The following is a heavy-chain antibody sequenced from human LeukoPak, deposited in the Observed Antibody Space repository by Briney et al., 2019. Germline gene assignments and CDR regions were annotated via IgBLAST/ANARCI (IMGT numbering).Heavy chain of an antibody. Sequence: PSETLSLTCIVSGGSASKYYWSWIRQPAGKGLEWIGYIYYTGNTNYNPSLKSRVTISIDTSKNQFSLKMRSATAADTAVYYCAREAVSTRVFDYWGQGTLVTVSS. V-gene: IGHV4-59*02. CDR3: AREAVSTRVFDY. CDR1: GGSASKYY. D-gene: IGHD5/OR15-5a*01. CDR2: IYYTGNT. J-gene: IGHJ4*02.